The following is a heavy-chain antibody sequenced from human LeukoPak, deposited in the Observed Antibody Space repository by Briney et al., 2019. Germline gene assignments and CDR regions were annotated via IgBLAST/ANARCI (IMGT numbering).Heavy chain of an antibody. CDR2: INHSGST. CDR3: ARADYDFWSGYPQGWFDP. J-gene: IGHJ5*02. D-gene: IGHD3-3*01. CDR1: GGSFSGYY. Sequence: KPSETLSLTCAVYGGSFSGYYWSWIRQPPGKGLEWIGEINHSGSTNYNPSLKSRVTISVDTSKNQFSLKLSSVTAADTAVYYCARADYDFWSGYPQGWFDPWGQGTLVTVSS. V-gene: IGHV4-34*01.